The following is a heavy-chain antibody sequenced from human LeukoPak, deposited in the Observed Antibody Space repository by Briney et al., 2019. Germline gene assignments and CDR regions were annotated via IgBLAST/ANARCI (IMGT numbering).Heavy chain of an antibody. Sequence: GGSLRLSCAGSGFTFSDYEMNWVRQAPGKGLEWVSYISSSGKTKFYADSVKGRFTISRDKSKNTLYLQMNSLRAEDTAVYYCAKGLAVAGHFDYWGQGTLVTVSS. J-gene: IGHJ4*02. V-gene: IGHV3-48*03. D-gene: IGHD6-19*01. CDR3: AKGLAVAGHFDY. CDR2: ISSSGKTK. CDR1: GFTFSDYE.